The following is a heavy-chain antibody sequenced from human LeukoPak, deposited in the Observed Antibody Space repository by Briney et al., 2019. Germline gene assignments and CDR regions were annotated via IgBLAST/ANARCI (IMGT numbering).Heavy chain of an antibody. CDR2: IYWDDAK. D-gene: IGHD2-15*01. J-gene: IGHJ4*02. V-gene: IGHV2-5*02. CDR3: ARRGYCSGDNCYSGRYFDY. Sequence: SGPTLVNPTQTLTLTCTFSGFSLSTSGVGVGWIRQPPGKALEWLAVIYWDDAKRYSPSLQSRLTVTKDTSKNQVVLTMTNMDPVDAATYYCARRGYCSGDNCYSGRYFDYWGQGTLVTVSS. CDR1: GFSLSTSGVG.